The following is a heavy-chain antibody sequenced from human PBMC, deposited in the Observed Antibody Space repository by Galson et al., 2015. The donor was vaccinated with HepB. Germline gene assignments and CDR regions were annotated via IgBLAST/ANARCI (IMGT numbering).Heavy chain of an antibody. CDR3: ARLLDYSHGDWYFDL. Sequence: SVKVSCKASGGTFSSYAISWVRQAPGQGLEWMGGIIPIFGTANYAQKFQGRVTITADESTSTAYMELSSLRSEDTAVYYCARLLDYSHGDWYFDLWGRGTLVTVSS. CDR2: IIPIFGTA. CDR1: GGTFSSYA. V-gene: IGHV1-69*13. D-gene: IGHD3-10*01. J-gene: IGHJ2*01.